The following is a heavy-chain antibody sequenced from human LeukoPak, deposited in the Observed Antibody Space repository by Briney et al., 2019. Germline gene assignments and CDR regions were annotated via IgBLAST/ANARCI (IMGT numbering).Heavy chain of an antibody. V-gene: IGHV4-39*02. Sequence: ASETLSLTCSVSGGSIFSTNYYWGWIRQPPGKGLEWIGSIYQSGSGSSYYNPSLKSRVTISGDTSKNHFFLRLSSVTAADTAVYYCASTLRLLPYRRFDYWGQGTLVTVPS. CDR1: GGSIFSTNYY. CDR3: ASTLRLLPYRRFDY. CDR2: IYQSGSGSS. D-gene: IGHD3-3*01. J-gene: IGHJ4*02.